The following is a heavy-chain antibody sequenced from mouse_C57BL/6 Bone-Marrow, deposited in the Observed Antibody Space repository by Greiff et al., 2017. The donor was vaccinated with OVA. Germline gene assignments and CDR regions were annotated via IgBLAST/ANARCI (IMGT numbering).Heavy chain of an antibody. CDR2: ISYSGST. V-gene: IGHV3-8*01. CDR3: ARTYGSSFLDY. D-gene: IGHD1-1*01. Sequence: EVKVVDSGPGLATPSQTLSLTCSVTGYSITSDYWNWIRKFPGNKLEYMGYISYSGSTYYNPSLKSRISITRDTTKNQYYLQLNSVTTEDTATDNCARTYGSSFLDYWGQGTALTVSS. J-gene: IGHJ2*01. CDR1: GYSITSDY.